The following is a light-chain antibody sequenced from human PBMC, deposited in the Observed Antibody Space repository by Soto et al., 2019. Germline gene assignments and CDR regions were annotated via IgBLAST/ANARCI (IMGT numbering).Light chain of an antibody. V-gene: IGKV3-20*01. J-gene: IGKJ3*01. CDR2: GAS. CDR3: QHYGISPFT. Sequence: EIVLTQSPGTLSLSPGERATLSCRASQTVTSSYLAWYQQKPGQAPRLLIHGASSRATGIPDRFSGSGSGTDFTLTISRLEPEDFAVYYCQHYGISPFTFGPGTKVEFK. CDR1: QTVTSSY.